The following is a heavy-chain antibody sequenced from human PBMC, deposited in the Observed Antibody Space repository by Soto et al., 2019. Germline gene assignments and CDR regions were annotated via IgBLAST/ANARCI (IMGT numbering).Heavy chain of an antibody. CDR2: MNPRSGDT. CDR3: ARMESSGSLNWFDP. D-gene: IGHD5-18*01. V-gene: IGHV1-8*01. Sequence: DPVKVSCRGGGDAITNNDVSLVRQGTGQGLEWRGWMNPRSGDTGYQQKFQGRANMTSDISIATAYMELNSPTSEQTAIYYCARMESSGSLNWFDPWGQGTLVT. J-gene: IGHJ5*02. CDR1: GDAITNND.